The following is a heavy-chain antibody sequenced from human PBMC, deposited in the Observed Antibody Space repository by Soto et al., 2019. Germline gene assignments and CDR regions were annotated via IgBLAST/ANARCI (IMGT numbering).Heavy chain of an antibody. CDR2: MNPNSGNT. V-gene: IGHV1-8*01. J-gene: IGHJ4*02. CDR3: ARGSRITIFGVVTRVFDY. CDR1: GYTFTSYD. Sequence: GASVKVSCKASGYTFTSYDINWVRQATGQGLEWMGWMNPNSGNTGYAQKFQGRVTMTRNTSISTAYMELSSLRSEDTAVYYCARGSRITIFGVVTRVFDYWGQGTLVTSPQ. D-gene: IGHD3-3*01.